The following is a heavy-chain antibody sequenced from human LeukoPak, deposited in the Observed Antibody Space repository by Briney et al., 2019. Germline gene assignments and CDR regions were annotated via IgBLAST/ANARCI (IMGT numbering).Heavy chain of an antibody. D-gene: IGHD6-19*01. CDR1: GGSISSSSYY. CDR3: ARISGIAVAGRMADAFDI. J-gene: IGHJ3*02. V-gene: IGHV4-39*01. CDR2: IYYSGSA. Sequence: SETLSLTCTVSGGSISSSSYYWGWIRQPPGKGLEWIGSIYYSGSAYYSPSLKSRVTISVDTSKNQFSLKLSSVTAADTAVYYCARISGIAVAGRMADAFDIWGQGTMVTVSS.